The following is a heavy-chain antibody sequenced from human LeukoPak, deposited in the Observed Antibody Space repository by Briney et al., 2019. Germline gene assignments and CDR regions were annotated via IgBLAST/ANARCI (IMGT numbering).Heavy chain of an antibody. CDR2: INPNSGGT. CDR3: ARGRNYYGSGSYYKSDTSFDY. D-gene: IGHD3-10*01. CDR1: GYTFTGYY. V-gene: IGHV1-2*02. J-gene: IGHJ4*02. Sequence: ASVKVSCKASGYTFTGYYMHWVRQAPGQGLEWMGWINPNSGGTNYAQKFQGRVTMTRGTSISTAYMELSRLRSDDTAVYYCARGRNYYGSGSYYKSDTSFDYWGQGTLVTVSS.